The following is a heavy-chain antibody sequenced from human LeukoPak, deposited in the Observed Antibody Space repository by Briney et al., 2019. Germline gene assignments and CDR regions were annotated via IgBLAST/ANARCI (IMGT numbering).Heavy chain of an antibody. J-gene: IGHJ4*02. CDR1: GYSFNNCW. V-gene: IGHV5-51*01. CDR3: ARRVDSYWFFDY. Sequence: AASLKISCEGSGYSFNNCWIGWGRQLPGKGLEWRGIIYSGDSDTRYLPSLEGQVTISADKSINTAYLQWSSLNASDTAMYYCARRVDSYWFFDYWGQGTLVTVSS. CDR2: IYSGDSDT. D-gene: IGHD1-26*01.